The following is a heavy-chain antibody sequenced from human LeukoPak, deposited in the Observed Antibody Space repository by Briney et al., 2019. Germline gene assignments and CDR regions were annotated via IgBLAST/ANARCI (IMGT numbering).Heavy chain of an antibody. CDR3: ARDQYIAAAGSYGMDV. CDR2: IWYDGSNK. J-gene: IGHJ6*02. CDR1: GFTFSSYG. V-gene: IGHV3-33*01. D-gene: IGHD6-13*01. Sequence: PGRSLRLSCAASGFTFSSYGMHWVRQAPGKGLEWVEVIWYDGSNKYYADSVKGRFTISRDNSKNTLYLQMNSLRAEDTAVYYCARDQYIAAAGSYGMDVWGQGTTVTVSS.